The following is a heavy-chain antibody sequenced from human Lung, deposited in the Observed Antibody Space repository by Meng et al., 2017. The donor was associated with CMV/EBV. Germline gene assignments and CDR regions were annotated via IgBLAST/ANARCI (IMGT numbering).Heavy chain of an antibody. V-gene: IGHV3-23*01. CDR1: GFTFSSYA. J-gene: IGHJ3*02. CDR3: AKGHWGCSSTSCYLDAFDI. D-gene: IGHD2-2*01. CDR2: ISGSGGST. Sequence: GESLKISCAASGFTFSSYAMSWVRQAPGKGLEWVSAISGSGGSTYYADSVKGRFTISRDNSKNTLYLQMNSLRAEDTAVYYCAKGHWGCSSTSCYLDAFDIWXQGKXVTV.